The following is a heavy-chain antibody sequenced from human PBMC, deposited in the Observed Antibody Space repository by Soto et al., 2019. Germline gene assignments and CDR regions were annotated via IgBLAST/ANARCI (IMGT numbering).Heavy chain of an antibody. CDR2: IYYSGST. Sequence: SETLSLTCTVSGGSVSSGSYYWSWIRQPPGKGLEWIGYIYYSGSTNYNPSLKSRVTISVDTSKNQFSLKMSSVTAADTAVYYCARCDWAPGPFHYWAQGPPVTV. CDR3: ARCDWAPGPFHY. V-gene: IGHV4-61*01. D-gene: IGHD2-21*02. CDR1: GGSVSSGSYY. J-gene: IGHJ4*02.